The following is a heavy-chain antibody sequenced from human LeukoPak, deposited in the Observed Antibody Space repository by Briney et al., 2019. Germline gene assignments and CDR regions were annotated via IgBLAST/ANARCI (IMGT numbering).Heavy chain of an antibody. Sequence: ASVKVSCKASGYTFTGYYTHWVRQAPGQGLEWMGWINPNSGGTNYAQKFQGRVTMTRDTSISTAYMELSRLRSDDTAVYYCASSTVTTRIDDYWGQGTLVTVSS. J-gene: IGHJ4*02. D-gene: IGHD4-17*01. CDR3: ASSTVTTRIDDY. CDR2: INPNSGGT. V-gene: IGHV1-2*02. CDR1: GYTFTGYY.